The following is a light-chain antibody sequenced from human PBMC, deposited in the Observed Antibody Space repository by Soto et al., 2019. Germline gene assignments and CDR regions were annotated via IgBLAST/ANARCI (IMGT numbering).Light chain of an antibody. CDR3: QQSHTTPWT. J-gene: IGKJ1*01. Sequence: DIQMTQSPSSLSASVGDRVTITCRTSQSLSRYLSWYQQKTGKAPKLLIYEASTLQSGVPSRFSGSGSEPEFTLTISNLQPDDFATYYCQQSHTTPWTFGQGTKVEIK. CDR1: QSLSRY. CDR2: EAS. V-gene: IGKV1-39*01.